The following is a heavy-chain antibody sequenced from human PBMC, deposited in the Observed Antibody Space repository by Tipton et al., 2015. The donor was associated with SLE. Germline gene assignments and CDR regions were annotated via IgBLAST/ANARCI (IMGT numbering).Heavy chain of an antibody. CDR2: ISSSSSYI. V-gene: IGHV3-21*01. CDR3: ARGRTWNFDAFDI. J-gene: IGHJ3*02. Sequence: SLRLSCAASGFTFSSYSMNWVRQAPGKGLEWVSSISSSSSYIYYADSVKGRFTISRDNAKNSLYLQMNSLRAGDTAVYYCARGRTWNFDAFDIWGQGTMVTVSS. D-gene: IGHD1-7*01. CDR1: GFTFSSYS.